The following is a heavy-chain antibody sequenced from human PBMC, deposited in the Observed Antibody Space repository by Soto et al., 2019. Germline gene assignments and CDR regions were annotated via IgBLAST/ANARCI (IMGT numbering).Heavy chain of an antibody. CDR1: GXTFXGYW. CDR3: AREAV. Sequence: EVQLVESGGGLVQPGGSLRXXCAASGXTFXGYWMSWVRQAPGKGLEWVANIKQNGSEQFYVDSVKGRFTISRDNAKNSLYLQMNSLRAEDTAVYYCAREAVWGQGTTVTVSS. CDR2: IKQNGSEQ. J-gene: IGHJ6*02. V-gene: IGHV3-7*05.